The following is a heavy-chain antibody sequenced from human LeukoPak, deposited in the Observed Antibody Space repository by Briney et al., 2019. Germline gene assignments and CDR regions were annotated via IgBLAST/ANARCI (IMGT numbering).Heavy chain of an antibody. Sequence: SETLSLTCTVSGGSISSSSYYWGWIRQPPGKGLEWIGSIYYSGSTYYNPSLKSRVTISVDTSKNQFSLKLSSVTAADTAVYYCAREYLPYYDFWSGSYYFDYGGQGTLVTVSS. V-gene: IGHV4-39*07. CDR2: IYYSGST. J-gene: IGHJ4*02. CDR1: GGSISSSSYY. CDR3: AREYLPYYDFWSGSYYFDY. D-gene: IGHD3-3*01.